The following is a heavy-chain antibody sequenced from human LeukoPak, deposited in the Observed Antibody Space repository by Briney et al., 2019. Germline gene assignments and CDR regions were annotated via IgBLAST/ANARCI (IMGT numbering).Heavy chain of an antibody. CDR3: ARRGTGHGMDV. D-gene: IGHD1-1*01. V-gene: IGHV3-7*01. CDR2: IKQDGSQK. J-gene: IGHJ6*02. Sequence: GGSLRLSCAASGFTFSSYWMSWIRQAPGKGLEWVANIKQDGSQKNYVDSVKGRFTISRDNAKNTLFLQMNSLRAEDTAVYYCARRGTGHGMDVWGQGTTVIVSS. CDR1: GFTFSSYW.